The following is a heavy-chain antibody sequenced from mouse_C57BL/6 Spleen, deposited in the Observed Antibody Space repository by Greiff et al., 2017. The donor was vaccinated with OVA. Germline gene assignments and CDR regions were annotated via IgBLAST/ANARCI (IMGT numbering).Heavy chain of an antibody. J-gene: IGHJ4*01. V-gene: IGHV5-17*01. CDR1: GFTFSDYG. D-gene: IGHD1-1*01. CDR2: ISSGSSTI. CDR3: ARPGTYAMDY. Sequence: EVHLVESGGGLVKPGGSLKLSCAASGFTFSDYGMHWVRQAPEKGLEWVAYISSGSSTIYYADTVKGRFTISRDNAKNTLFLQMTSLRSEDTAMYYCARPGTYAMDYWGQGTSVTVSS.